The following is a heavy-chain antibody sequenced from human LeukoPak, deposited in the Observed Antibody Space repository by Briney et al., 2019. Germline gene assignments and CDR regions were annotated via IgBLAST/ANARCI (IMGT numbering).Heavy chain of an antibody. Sequence: PSETLSLTCTVSGGSISSYYWSWIRQPPGKGLEWIGNIYYSGSTNYNPSLKSRVTISVDTSKNQFSLKLSSVTAADTAVYYCTRGSIAYYYMDVWDKGTTVTISS. CDR1: GGSISSYY. V-gene: IGHV4-59*01. D-gene: IGHD3-22*01. CDR3: TRGSIAYYYMDV. J-gene: IGHJ6*03. CDR2: IYYSGST.